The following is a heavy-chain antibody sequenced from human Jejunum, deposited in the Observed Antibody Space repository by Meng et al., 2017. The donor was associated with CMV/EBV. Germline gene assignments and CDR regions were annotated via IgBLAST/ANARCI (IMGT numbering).Heavy chain of an antibody. Sequence: RLSCAASGFPFGSLLMGWVRQAPGKGLVWVSSFGGSGGGTFYADSVKGRFTISRDNSRNTLYLQMNSLRAEDTAVYYCVKGYGMDVWGQGTTVTVSS. CDR3: VKGYGMDV. V-gene: IGHV3-23*01. CDR2: FGGSGGGT. CDR1: GFPFGSLL. J-gene: IGHJ6*02.